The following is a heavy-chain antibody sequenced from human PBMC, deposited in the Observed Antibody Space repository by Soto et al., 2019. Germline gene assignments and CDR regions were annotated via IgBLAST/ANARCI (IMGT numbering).Heavy chain of an antibody. V-gene: IGHV3-23*01. CDR2: ISGSGGST. Sequence: SWGSLRLSCSASGFTFSSYAMSWGRQAPGKGLEWVSAISGSGGSTYYADSVKGRFTISRDNSKNTLYLQMNSLRAEDTAVYYCALRPLRGVINGWGQGTLVTVSS. D-gene: IGHD3-10*01. CDR3: ALRPLRGVING. CDR1: GFTFSSYA. J-gene: IGHJ4*02.